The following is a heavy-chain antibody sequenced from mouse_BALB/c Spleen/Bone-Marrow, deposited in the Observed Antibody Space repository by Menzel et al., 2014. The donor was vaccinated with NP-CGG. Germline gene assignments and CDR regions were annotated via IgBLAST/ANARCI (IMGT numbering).Heavy chain of an antibody. CDR1: GYAFTSYN. CDR3: AREEYGRGFAY. D-gene: IGHD2-10*02. Sequence: EVHLVESGPELVNPGASVKVSCKASGYAFTSYNMYWVKQSHGKSLEWIGYIDPYNGGTNYNQKFKGKTTLTVDKSSSTAYMHLNSLTSEDSAVYYCAREEYGRGFAYWGQGTLVTVSA. CDR2: IDPYNGGT. V-gene: IGHV1S135*01. J-gene: IGHJ3*01.